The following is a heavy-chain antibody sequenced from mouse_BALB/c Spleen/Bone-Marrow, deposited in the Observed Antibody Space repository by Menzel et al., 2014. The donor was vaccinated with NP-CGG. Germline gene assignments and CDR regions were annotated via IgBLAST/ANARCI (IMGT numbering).Heavy chain of an antibody. CDR3: ARRATTVVAKDY. CDR1: GYTFTSYW. CDR2: INPSNGRT. D-gene: IGHD1-1*01. V-gene: IGHV1S81*02. J-gene: IGHJ2*01. Sequence: VQLQQSGAELVKPGASVKLSCKASGYTFTSYWMHWVKQRPGQGLEWIGEINPSNGRTNYNEKFKSKATLTVDKSSNTAYMQLSSLTSEDSAVYYCARRATTVVAKDYWGQGTTLTVSS.